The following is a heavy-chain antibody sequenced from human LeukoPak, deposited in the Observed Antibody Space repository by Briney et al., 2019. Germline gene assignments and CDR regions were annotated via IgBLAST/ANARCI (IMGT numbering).Heavy chain of an antibody. V-gene: IGHV5-51*01. J-gene: IGHJ4*02. CDR3: ARQCGYEEDY. D-gene: IGHD5-12*01. CDR2: IYPGDSDT. Sequence: GQSLKISCKTSGCMFNVHWIGWVRQMPVKGLEWMGIIYPGDSDTRYSPSFQRQVTISADKSISTAYLQWSSLKASDTAMYYCARQCGYEEDYWGQGTLVTVPS. CDR1: GCMFNVHW.